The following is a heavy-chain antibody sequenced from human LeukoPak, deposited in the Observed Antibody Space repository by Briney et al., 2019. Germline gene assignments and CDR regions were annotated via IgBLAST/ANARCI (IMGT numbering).Heavy chain of an antibody. D-gene: IGHD6-19*01. CDR2: INHSGST. V-gene: IGHV4-34*01. Sequence: SETLSLTCAVYGGSFSGYYWSWIRQPPGKGLEWIGEINHSGSTNYSPSLKSRVTISVDTSKNQFSLKLSSVTAADTAVYYCARVLRRQWLDSYYYYYYMDVWGKGTTVTISS. J-gene: IGHJ6*03. CDR1: GGSFSGYY. CDR3: ARVLRRQWLDSYYYYYYMDV.